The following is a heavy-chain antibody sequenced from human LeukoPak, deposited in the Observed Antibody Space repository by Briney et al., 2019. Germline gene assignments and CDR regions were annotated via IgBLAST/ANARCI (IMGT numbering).Heavy chain of an antibody. CDR2: IYYSGST. CDR1: GGSISSYY. D-gene: IGHD3-22*01. CDR3: ARDRLLLR. J-gene: IGHJ4*02. Sequence: SETLSLTCAVSGGSISSYYWSWIRQPPGKELEWIGYIYYSGSTNYNPSLKSRVTISVDTSKNQFSLKLSSVTAADTAVYYCARDRLLLRWGQGTLVTVSS. V-gene: IGHV4-59*12.